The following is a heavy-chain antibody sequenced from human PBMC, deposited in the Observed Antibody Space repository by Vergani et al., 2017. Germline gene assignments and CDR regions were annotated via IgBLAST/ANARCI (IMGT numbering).Heavy chain of an antibody. CDR3: AKDIGKDDY. CDR2: ISGDGGST. D-gene: IGHD1-14*01. CDR1: GFTFDDYA. Sequence: EVQLVESGGGVVQPGGSLRLSCAASGFTFDDYAMHWVRQAPGKGLEWVSLISGDGGSTYYADSVKGRFTISRDNSKNSLYLQMNSLSTEDTALYYCAKDIGKDDYWGQGTLVTVSS. V-gene: IGHV3-43*02. J-gene: IGHJ4*02.